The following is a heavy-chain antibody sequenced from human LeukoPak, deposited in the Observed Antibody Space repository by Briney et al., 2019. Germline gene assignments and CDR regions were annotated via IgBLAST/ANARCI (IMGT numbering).Heavy chain of an antibody. CDR1: GFTFSSYS. D-gene: IGHD3-10*01. V-gene: IGHV3-21*01. J-gene: IGHJ4*02. Sequence: PGGSLRLSCAASGFTFSSYSMNWVRQAPGKGLEWVSSISSSSSYIYYADSVKGRFTISRDNAKNSLYLQMSSLRAEDTAVYYCARDLGGSGHGYYFDYWGQGTLVTVSS. CDR2: ISSSSSYI. CDR3: ARDLGGSGHGYYFDY.